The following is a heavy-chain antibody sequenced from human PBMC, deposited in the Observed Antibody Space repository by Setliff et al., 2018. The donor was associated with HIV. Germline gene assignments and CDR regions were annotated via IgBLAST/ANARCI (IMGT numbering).Heavy chain of an antibody. CDR2: LSGSGGSP. Sequence: PGGSLRLSCAASELTFSNYAMTWVRQAPGKGLEWVSSLSGSGGSPYYADSVKGRFTIPRDNSKNTLYLRMNSLRAEDTAVYYCAQAQTSVSGSYYQYLQHWGQGTLVTVSS. D-gene: IGHD3-10*01. J-gene: IGHJ1*01. V-gene: IGHV3-23*01. CDR1: ELTFSNYA. CDR3: AQAQTSVSGSYYQYLQH.